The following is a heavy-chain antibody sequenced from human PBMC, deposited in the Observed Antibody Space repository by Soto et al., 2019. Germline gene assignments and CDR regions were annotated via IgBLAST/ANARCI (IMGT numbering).Heavy chain of an antibody. D-gene: IGHD3-22*01. J-gene: IGHJ4*02. CDR3: ARETGTMVVEQ. V-gene: IGHV1-69*02. CDR2: IIPILGIA. Sequence: QVQLVQSGAEVKKPGSSVKVSCKASGGTFSSYTISWVRQAPGQGLEWMGRIIPILGIANYAQKFQGRVTITADKSTSPAYMELGSLRSEGTAVYYCARETGTMVVEQWGQGTLVTVS. CDR1: GGTFSSYT.